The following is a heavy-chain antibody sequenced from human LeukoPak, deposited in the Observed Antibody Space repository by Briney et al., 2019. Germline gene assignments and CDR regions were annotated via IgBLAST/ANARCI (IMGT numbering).Heavy chain of an antibody. CDR3: ARGRSV. CDR2: INHSGST. CDR1: GGSFSGYY. V-gene: IGHV4-34*01. Sequence: TASETLSLTCAVYGGSFSGYYWSWIRQPPGKGLEWIGEINHSGSTNYNPSLKSRVTISVDTSKNQFSLKLSSVTSADTAVYYCARGRSVWGQGTLVTGSS. J-gene: IGHJ4*02.